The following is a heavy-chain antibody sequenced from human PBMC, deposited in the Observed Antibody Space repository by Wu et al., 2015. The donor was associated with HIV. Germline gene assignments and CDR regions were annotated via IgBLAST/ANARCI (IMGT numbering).Heavy chain of an antibody. Sequence: QVQLVQSGAEVKKPGASVKVSCKASGYTFTGYYMHWVRQAPGQGLEWMGWINPNSGGTNYAQKFQGRVTMTRDTSISTAYMELSRLRSDDTAVYYCARDPYNWNAGDAFDIWGQGTMVTVSS. D-gene: IGHD1-20*01. CDR1: GYTFTGYY. V-gene: IGHV1-2*02. J-gene: IGHJ3*02. CDR3: ARDPYNWNAGDAFDI. CDR2: INPNSGGT.